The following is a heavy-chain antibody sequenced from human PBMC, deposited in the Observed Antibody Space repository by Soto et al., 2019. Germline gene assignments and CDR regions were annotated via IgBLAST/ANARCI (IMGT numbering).Heavy chain of an antibody. D-gene: IGHD1-26*01. CDR2: IRSKANSYAT. J-gene: IGHJ4*02. V-gene: IGHV3-73*02. CDR1: GFTFSGSA. CDR3: TRHALGATREMDY. Sequence: EVQLVESGGGLVQPGGSLKLSCAASGFTFSGSAMHWVRQASGKGLEWVGRIRSKANSYATAYAASVKGRFTISRDDSKNTAYLQMNSLKTEDTAVYYCTRHALGATREMDYWGQGTLVTVSS.